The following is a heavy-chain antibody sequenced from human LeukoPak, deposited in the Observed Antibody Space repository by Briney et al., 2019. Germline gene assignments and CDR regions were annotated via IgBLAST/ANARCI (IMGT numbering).Heavy chain of an antibody. Sequence: EGSLRPSCAASGFTFSYYAMHWVRQAPGKGLEWVAVISYDESSKYYADFVKGRFTISRDNPKNTLYLQLNSLRAEDTAVYYCARGGRDGYSSADFWGQGTLVTVSS. V-gene: IGHV3-30-3*01. CDR2: ISYDESSK. CDR1: GFTFSYYA. J-gene: IGHJ4*02. CDR3: ARGGRDGYSSADF. D-gene: IGHD5-24*01.